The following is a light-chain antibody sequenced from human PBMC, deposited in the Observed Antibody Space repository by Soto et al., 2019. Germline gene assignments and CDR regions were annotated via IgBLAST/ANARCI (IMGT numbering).Light chain of an antibody. V-gene: IGKV1D-16*01. CDR3: QEYNNYWT. Sequence: DIQMTQSPSSVSASVGARVPITGRASQGISSWLAWYQQKPGKAPKLLIYAASSLQSGVPSRFSASGSGTEFTLTISSLHPDDFATYYCQEYNNYWTFGQGTKVDIK. J-gene: IGKJ1*01. CDR1: QGISSW. CDR2: AAS.